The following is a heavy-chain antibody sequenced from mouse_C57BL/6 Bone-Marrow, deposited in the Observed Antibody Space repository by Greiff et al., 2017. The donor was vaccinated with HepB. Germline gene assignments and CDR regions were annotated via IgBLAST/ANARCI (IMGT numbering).Heavy chain of an antibody. CDR1: GFTFSDYG. Sequence: EVKLVESGGGLVKPGGSLKLSCAASGFTFSDYGMHWVRQAPEKGLEWVAYISSGSSTIYYADTVKGRFTISRDNAKNTLFLQMTSLRSEDTAMYYCAKGVYYDYDYYAMDYWGQGTSVTVSS. D-gene: IGHD2-4*01. J-gene: IGHJ4*01. V-gene: IGHV5-17*01. CDR3: AKGVYYDYDYYAMDY. CDR2: ISSGSSTI.